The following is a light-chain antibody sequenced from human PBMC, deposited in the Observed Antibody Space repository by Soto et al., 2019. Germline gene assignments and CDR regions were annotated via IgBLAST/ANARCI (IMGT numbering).Light chain of an antibody. V-gene: IGLV2-8*01. CDR3: CSFTGTTIGV. CDR1: SIDVGRYNR. Sequence: QSALTQPPSASGSPGQSVTISCTGTSIDVGRYNRVSWYQHYPGKAPKLMIYEVNKRPSEVPDRFSGSKSGNTASLTVSGLQAEDEADYYCCSFTGTTIGVFGGGTKLTVL. CDR2: EVN. J-gene: IGLJ2*01.